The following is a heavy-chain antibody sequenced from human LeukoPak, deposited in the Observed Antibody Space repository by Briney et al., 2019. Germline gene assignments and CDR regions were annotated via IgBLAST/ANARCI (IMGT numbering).Heavy chain of an antibody. CDR2: IWYDGSNK. V-gene: IGHV3-33*01. D-gene: IGHD3-10*01. Sequence: GRSLRLSCAASGFTFSRFGMHWVRHAPGKGVEGGAVIWYDGSNKYYEDFVKGRFTISRDNSQNTLYLQMNSLRVEDTAVYYCARANYGSGSNYYYGLDVWGEGTTVTVSS. CDR1: GFTFSRFG. CDR3: ARANYGSGSNYYYGLDV. J-gene: IGHJ6*04.